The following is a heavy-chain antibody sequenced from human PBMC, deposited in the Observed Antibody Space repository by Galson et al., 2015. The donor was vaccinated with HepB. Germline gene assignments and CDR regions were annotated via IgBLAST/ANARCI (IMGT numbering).Heavy chain of an antibody. CDR3: ARSAGAVPNYYYYMDV. D-gene: IGHD3-10*01. Sequence: SLRLSCAASGFIFSYYYMSWVRQAPGKGLDWVSYISSSGSTIYYADSVKGRFTISRDNAKNSLYLQMNSLRAEDTAVYYCARSAGAVPNYYYYMDVWGKGTTVTVSS. J-gene: IGHJ6*03. V-gene: IGHV3-11*01. CDR1: GFIFSYYY. CDR2: ISSSGSTI.